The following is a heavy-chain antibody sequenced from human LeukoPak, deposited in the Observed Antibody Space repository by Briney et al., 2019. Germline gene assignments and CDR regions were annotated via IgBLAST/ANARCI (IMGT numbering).Heavy chain of an antibody. Sequence: SETLSLTCAVYGGSFSGCYWSWIRQPPGKGLEWIGEINHSGSTNYNPSLKSRVTISVDTSKNQFSLKLSSVTAADTAVYYCARRGYYGSGPLRYWGQGTLVTVSS. D-gene: IGHD3-10*01. CDR3: ARRGYYGSGPLRY. J-gene: IGHJ4*02. V-gene: IGHV4-34*01. CDR2: INHSGST. CDR1: GGSFSGCY.